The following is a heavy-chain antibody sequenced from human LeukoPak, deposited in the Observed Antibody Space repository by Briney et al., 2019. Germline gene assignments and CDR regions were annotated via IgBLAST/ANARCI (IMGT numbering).Heavy chain of an antibody. CDR3: ARVEGTIAAAGTDY. J-gene: IGHJ4*02. V-gene: IGHV3-30*04. CDR1: GFTFSSYA. D-gene: IGHD6-13*01. Sequence: GGSLRLSCAASGFTFSSYAMHWVRQAPGKGLGWVAVISYDGSNKYYADSVKGRFTISRDNSKNTLYLQMNSLRAEDTAVYYCARVEGTIAAAGTDYRGQGTLVIVSS. CDR2: ISYDGSNK.